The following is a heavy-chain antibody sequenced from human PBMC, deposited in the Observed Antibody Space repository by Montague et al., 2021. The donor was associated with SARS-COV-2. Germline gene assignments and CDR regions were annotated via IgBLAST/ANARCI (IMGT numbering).Heavy chain of an antibody. D-gene: IGHD6-13*01. CDR3: ARRLAAAGGGNAYLDF. V-gene: IGHV4-39*02. J-gene: IGHJ2*01. CDR2: ASVNCNS. Sequence: SETLSLTCAVSGGSMNNKGYYWVWVRQPPGKGLEWLGSASVNCNSYYNPSLKSRVIIFLDTSKNLFSLRLASVTAADTAVYYCARRLAAAGGGNAYLDFWGHGTLVAVS. CDR1: GGSMNNKGYY.